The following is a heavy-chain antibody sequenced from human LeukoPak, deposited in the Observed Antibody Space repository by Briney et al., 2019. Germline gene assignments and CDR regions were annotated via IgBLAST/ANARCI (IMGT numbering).Heavy chain of an antibody. Sequence: GGSLRLSCAVSGFTFSNYAMSWVRQAPEKGLEWVSGISRSGDGTYCADSVKGRYTISRDNSKNTLYLQMNSLRAEDTAVYYCAKEGLDCSRGRCYYGYYYMDVWGKGTTVTISS. D-gene: IGHD2-15*01. CDR1: GFTFSNYA. CDR2: ISRSGDGT. CDR3: AKEGLDCSRGRCYYGYYYMDV. V-gene: IGHV3-23*01. J-gene: IGHJ6*03.